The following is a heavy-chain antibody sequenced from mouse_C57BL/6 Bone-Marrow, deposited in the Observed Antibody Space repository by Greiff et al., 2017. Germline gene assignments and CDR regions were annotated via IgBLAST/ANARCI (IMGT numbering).Heavy chain of an antibody. J-gene: IGHJ1*03. CDR2: IYPGSGNT. CDR1: GYSFTSYY. CDR3: ARGGNRGVDV. D-gene: IGHD2-1*01. Sequence: VQRVESGPELVKPGASVKISCKASGYSFTSYYIHWVKQRPGQGLEWIGWIYPGSGNTKYNEKFKGKATLTADTSSSTAYMQLSSLTSEDSAVYYCARGGNRGVDVWGTGTTVTVSS. V-gene: IGHV1-66*01.